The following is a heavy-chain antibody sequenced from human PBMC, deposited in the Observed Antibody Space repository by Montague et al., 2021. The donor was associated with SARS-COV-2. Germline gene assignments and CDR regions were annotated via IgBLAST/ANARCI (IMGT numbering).Heavy chain of an antibody. V-gene: IGHV3-7*01. CDR3: AREGVATIYPYYYGMDV. Sequence: SLRLSCAASGFTFSSYWMSWVRQAPGKGLEWVANIKQDGSEKYYVDSVKGRFTISRDNAKNSLYLQMNSLRAEDTAVYYCAREGVATIYPYYYGMDVWGQGTTVTVSS. J-gene: IGHJ6*02. D-gene: IGHD5-12*01. CDR2: IKQDGSEK. CDR1: GFTFSSYW.